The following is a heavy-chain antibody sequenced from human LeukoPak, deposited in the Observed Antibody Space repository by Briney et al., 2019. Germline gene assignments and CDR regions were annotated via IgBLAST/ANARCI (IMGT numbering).Heavy chain of an antibody. CDR3: ARGYGSGSYYPY. J-gene: IGHJ4*02. V-gene: IGHV4-34*01. CDR2: INHSGST. Sequence: SETLSLTCAVYGGSFSGYYWSWIRQPPGKGLEWIGEINHSGSTNYNPSLKSRGTISVDTSKNQFSLKLSSVTAADTAVYYCARGYGSGSYYPYWGQGTLVTVSS. CDR1: GGSFSGYY. D-gene: IGHD3-10*01.